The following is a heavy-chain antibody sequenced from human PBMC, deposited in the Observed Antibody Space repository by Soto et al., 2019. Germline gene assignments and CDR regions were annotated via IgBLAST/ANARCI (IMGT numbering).Heavy chain of an antibody. CDR3: AKDLPNPLANYYYYGMDV. D-gene: IGHD7-27*01. V-gene: IGHV3-30*18. CDR1: EFTFSSYG. J-gene: IGHJ6*02. Sequence: GGSLRLSCAVSEFTFSSYGMHWVRQAPGKGLEWVAVISFDGSNKYYADSVKGRFTISRDNSKNTLYLQMNSLRAEDTAVYYCAKDLPNPLANYYYYGMDVWGQGTTVTVSS. CDR2: ISFDGSNK.